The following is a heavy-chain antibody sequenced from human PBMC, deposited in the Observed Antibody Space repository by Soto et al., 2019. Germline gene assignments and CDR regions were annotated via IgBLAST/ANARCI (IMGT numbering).Heavy chain of an antibody. CDR3: ARDLVVVVADFVPFDY. D-gene: IGHD2-15*01. Sequence: QVQLVQSGAEVKKPGASVKVSCKASGYTFTSYGISWVRQAPGQGLEWMGWISAYNGNTNYAQKLQGRVTMTTDTSTSTAYMELRSMRSDDTAVYYCARDLVVVVADFVPFDYWGQGTLVTVSS. CDR1: GYTFTSYG. J-gene: IGHJ4*02. CDR2: ISAYNGNT. V-gene: IGHV1-18*01.